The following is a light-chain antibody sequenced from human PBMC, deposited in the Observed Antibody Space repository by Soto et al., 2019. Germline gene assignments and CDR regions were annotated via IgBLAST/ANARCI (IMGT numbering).Light chain of an antibody. CDR1: QSVSSY. V-gene: IGKV3-11*01. CDR3: QQRSNWPPLT. CDR2: DAS. Sequence: EIVLTQSPATLSLSPGERVTLSCRASQSVSSYLAWYQQKPGQAPRLLIYDASNRATGIPARFSGSGSGTDFTLTISSLEPEDFAVYYCQQRSNWPPLTFGGGPKVEIK. J-gene: IGKJ4*01.